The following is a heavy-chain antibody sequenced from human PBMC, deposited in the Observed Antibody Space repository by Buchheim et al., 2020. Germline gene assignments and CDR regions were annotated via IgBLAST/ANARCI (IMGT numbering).Heavy chain of an antibody. D-gene: IGHD3-3*01. V-gene: IGHV3-23*01. CDR2: ISGSGGST. J-gene: IGHJ6*02. CDR1: GFTFSSYA. Sequence: EVQLLESGGGLVQPGGSLRLSCAASGFTFSSYAMSWVRQAPGKGLEWVSAISGSGGSTYYADSVKGRFTISRDNSKNKLYLQMNSLRAEDTAVYYCAKPLNTYYDFWSGYYTSSDYYGMDVWGQGTT. CDR3: AKPLNTYYDFWSGYYTSSDYYGMDV.